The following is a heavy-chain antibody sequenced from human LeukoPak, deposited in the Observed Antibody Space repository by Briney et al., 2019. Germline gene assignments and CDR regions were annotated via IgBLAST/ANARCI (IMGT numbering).Heavy chain of an antibody. Sequence: PGGSLRLSCAASGFPFSSFELIWVRQAPGKGLEWLSYISGSGRSIYYGDSVKGRFTISRDNAKNSLYLQMNSLRPEDTALYYCARVGLHDWGVFYFDYWGQGTLVTVSS. D-gene: IGHD3-9*01. CDR3: ARVGLHDWGVFYFDY. CDR2: ISGSGRSI. J-gene: IGHJ4*02. CDR1: GFPFSSFE. V-gene: IGHV3-48*03.